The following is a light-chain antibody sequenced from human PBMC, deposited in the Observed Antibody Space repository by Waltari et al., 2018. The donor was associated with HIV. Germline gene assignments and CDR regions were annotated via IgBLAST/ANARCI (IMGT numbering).Light chain of an antibody. V-gene: IGKV1-5*03. CDR3: QQYNTFST. Sequence: DIQMTQSPSTLSASIGDRVTITCRASQNINSWLAWYQQKPGKAPKLLIYKTSSLESGVPSRFSGSRAGTEFTLTNSSLQPDDFATYYCQQYNTFSTFGQGTKVEIK. CDR1: QNINSW. J-gene: IGKJ1*01. CDR2: KTS.